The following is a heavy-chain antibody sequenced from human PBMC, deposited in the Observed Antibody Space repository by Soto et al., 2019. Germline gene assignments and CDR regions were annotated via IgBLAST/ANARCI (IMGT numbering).Heavy chain of an antibody. V-gene: IGHV4-30-4*01. J-gene: IGHJ4*02. CDR3: ARGYYYDSSGYSNQLDY. Sequence: QVQLQESGPGLVKPSQTLSLTCTVSGGSISSGDYYWSWIRQPPGKGLEWIGYIYYSGSTYYNPSLKSRVTISVDTSKNQFSLKLSSVTAVDTAVYYCARGYYYDSSGYSNQLDYWGQGTLVTVSS. D-gene: IGHD3-22*01. CDR2: IYYSGST. CDR1: GGSISSGDYY.